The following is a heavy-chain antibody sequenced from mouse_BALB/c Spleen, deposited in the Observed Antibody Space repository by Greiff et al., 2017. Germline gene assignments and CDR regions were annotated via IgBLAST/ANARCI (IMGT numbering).Heavy chain of an antibody. CDR2: ISSGGSYT. CDR1: GFTFSSYA. D-gene: IGHD1-1*01. Sequence: EVKVVESGGGLVKPGGSLKLSCAASGFTFSSYAMSWVRQSPEKRLEWVAEISSGGSYTYYPDTVTGRFTISRDNAKNTLYLEMSSLRSEDTAMYYCARDTTVVPMDYWGQGTSVTVSS. CDR3: ARDTTVVPMDY. V-gene: IGHV5-9-4*01. J-gene: IGHJ4*01.